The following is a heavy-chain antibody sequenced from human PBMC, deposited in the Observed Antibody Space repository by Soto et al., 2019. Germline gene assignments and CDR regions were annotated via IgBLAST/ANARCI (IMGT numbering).Heavy chain of an antibody. V-gene: IGHV5-51*01. CDR3: ARLFSVQIVVVTAIDD. CDR2: IYPGDSDT. CDR1: GYSFTSYW. Sequence: PGASLKISWEGSGYSFTSYWIGWVRQMGGKGLEWMGIIYPGDSDTRYSPSFQGQVTISADKSISTAYLQWSSLKASDTAMYYCARLFSVQIVVVTAIDDWGPGTLVTVSS. J-gene: IGHJ4*02. D-gene: IGHD2-21*02.